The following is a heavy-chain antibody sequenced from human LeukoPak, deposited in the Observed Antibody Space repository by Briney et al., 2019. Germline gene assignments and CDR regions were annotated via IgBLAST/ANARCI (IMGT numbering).Heavy chain of an antibody. V-gene: IGHV4-59*01. Sequence: KPSETLSLTCTVSGGSISSYYWSWIRQPPGKGLGWIGYIYYSGSTNYNPSLKSRVTISVDTSKNQFSLKLSSVTAADTAVYYCARVSSGYSSREFGYWGQGTLVTVSS. D-gene: IGHD6-13*01. CDR1: GGSISSYY. CDR2: IYYSGST. CDR3: ARVSSGYSSREFGY. J-gene: IGHJ4*02.